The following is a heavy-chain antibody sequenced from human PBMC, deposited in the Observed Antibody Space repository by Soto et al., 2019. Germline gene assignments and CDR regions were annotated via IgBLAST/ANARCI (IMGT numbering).Heavy chain of an antibody. CDR1: GGTFSSYA. V-gene: IGHV1-69*13. J-gene: IGHJ4*02. D-gene: IGHD6-13*01. CDR3: ARVESLGPIAAAGTFDY. Sequence: SVKVSCKASGGTFSSYAISWVRQAPGQGLEWMGGIIPIFGTANYAQKFQGRVTITADESTSTAYMELSSLRSEDTAVYYCARVESLGPIAAAGTFDYWGQGTLVTVSS. CDR2: IIPIFGTA.